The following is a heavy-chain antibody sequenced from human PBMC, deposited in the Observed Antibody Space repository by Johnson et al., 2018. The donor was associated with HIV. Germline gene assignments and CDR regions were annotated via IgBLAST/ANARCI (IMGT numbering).Heavy chain of an antibody. J-gene: IGHJ3*02. Sequence: QVQLVESGGGVVQPGRSLRLSCAASGFTFSSYAMHWVRQAPGKGLEWVAVISYDGSNKYYADSVKGRFTISRDNSKNTLYLQMNSLRAEDTAVYYCARDRSSGWYGRVDAFDSWGQGTMVTVSS. CDR2: ISYDGSNK. V-gene: IGHV3-30*04. D-gene: IGHD6-19*01. CDR3: ARDRSSGWYGRVDAFDS. CDR1: GFTFSSYA.